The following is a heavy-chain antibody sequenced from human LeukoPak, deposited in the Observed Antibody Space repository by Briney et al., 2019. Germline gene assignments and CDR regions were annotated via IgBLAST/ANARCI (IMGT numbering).Heavy chain of an antibody. Sequence: GGSXSSYXXXWIRQPPGKGREGMGYIYYSGSTNYNPSLKSRVTTSVDTSKKHFSLKLSSVTAADTAVYYCARESVAQIDYWGQGTLVTVSS. CDR3: ARESVAQIDY. D-gene: IGHD6-19*01. J-gene: IGHJ4*02. V-gene: IGHV4-59*01. CDR1: GGSXSSYX. CDR2: IYYSGST.